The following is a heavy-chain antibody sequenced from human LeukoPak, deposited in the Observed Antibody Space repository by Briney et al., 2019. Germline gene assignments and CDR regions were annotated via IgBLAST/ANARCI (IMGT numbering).Heavy chain of an antibody. V-gene: IGHV3-23*01. Sequence: GGSLRLSCAASGFTFSSYAMSWVRQAPGKGLEWVSAISGSGGSAYYADSVKGRFTISRDNSKNTLYLQMNSLRAEDTAVYYCAKGPKNYVVFVWFDPWGQGTLVTVSS. CDR2: ISGSGGSA. CDR1: GFTFSSYA. CDR3: AKGPKNYVVFVWFDP. D-gene: IGHD3-16*02. J-gene: IGHJ5*02.